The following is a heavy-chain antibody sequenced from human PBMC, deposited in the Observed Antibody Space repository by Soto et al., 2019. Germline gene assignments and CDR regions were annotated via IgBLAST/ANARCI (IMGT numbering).Heavy chain of an antibody. Sequence: PGGSLRLSCATSGFSFGSYGMHWVRQAPGKGLEWVAVISYDGANKHFIDSVKGRFSISRDNSTNTVFLEMNRLRTEDTAIYHCAREARSIHYYFDFCGRGPPVTVSS. J-gene: IGHJ4*01. CDR2: ISYDGANK. V-gene: IGHV3-30*03. CDR3: AREARSIHYYFDF. D-gene: IGHD3-10*01. CDR1: GFSFGSYG.